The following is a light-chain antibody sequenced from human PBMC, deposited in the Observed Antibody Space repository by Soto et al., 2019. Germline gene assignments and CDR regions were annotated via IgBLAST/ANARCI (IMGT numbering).Light chain of an antibody. V-gene: IGLV1-40*01. Sequence: QSVLTPPPSVPGAPGQRVTIACTGSSSNIGAGYDVHWYQQLPGTAPKLLIHGNSNRPSGVPDRFSGSKSVTSASLAITGLQAEDEADYYCQSYDSSLRGYYVFGTGTKLTVL. CDR1: SSNIGAGYD. CDR2: GNS. CDR3: QSYDSSLRGYYV. J-gene: IGLJ1*01.